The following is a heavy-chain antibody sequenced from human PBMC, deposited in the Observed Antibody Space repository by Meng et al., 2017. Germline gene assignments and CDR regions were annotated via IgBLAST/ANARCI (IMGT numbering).Heavy chain of an antibody. CDR2: IKPDGTMT. J-gene: IGHJ5*02. Sequence: EMQLAETGGGLVQSGGSLGLSCTASGFTFRNYWMHWVRQAPGKGLVWVSRIKPDGTMTVYADSVKGRFTISRDNAKNTLYLQMNSLRSDDTAVYYCARSDWFDPWGQGTLVTVSS. CDR3: ARSDWFDP. V-gene: IGHV3-74*02. CDR1: GFTFRNYW.